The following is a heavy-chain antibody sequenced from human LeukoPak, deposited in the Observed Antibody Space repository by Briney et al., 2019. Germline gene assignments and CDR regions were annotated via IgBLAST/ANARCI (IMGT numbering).Heavy chain of an antibody. V-gene: IGHV3-23*01. D-gene: IGHD3-22*01. CDR2: ISGSGGST. J-gene: IGHJ4*02. Sequence: GGSLRLSCAASGFTFSSYAMSWVRQAPGKGLEWVSAISGSGGSTYYADSVKGRFTISRDNSKNTLYLQMNSLRAEDTAVYYCAKQVREYYYDSSGYYYFDYWGQGTLVTVSS. CDR1: GFTFSSYA. CDR3: AKQVREYYYDSSGYYYFDY.